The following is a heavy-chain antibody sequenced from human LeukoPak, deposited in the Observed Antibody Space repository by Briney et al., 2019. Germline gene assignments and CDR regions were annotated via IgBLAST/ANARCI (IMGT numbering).Heavy chain of an antibody. CDR1: GFTFSTYS. CDR3: ARGAPPAYGAHVYFDY. J-gene: IGHJ4*02. Sequence: PGGSLRLSCSASGFTFSTYSMHWVRQAPGKGLEYVSAISSNGGNIYYTDSVKGRFTISRDNSKNTLYLQMSSLRAEDTAVYYCARGAPPAYGAHVYFDYWGQGTLVTVSS. D-gene: IGHD4/OR15-4a*01. V-gene: IGHV3-64D*09. CDR2: ISSNGGNI.